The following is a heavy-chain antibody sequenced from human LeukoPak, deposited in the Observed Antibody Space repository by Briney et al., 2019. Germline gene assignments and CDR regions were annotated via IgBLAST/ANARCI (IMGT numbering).Heavy chain of an antibody. CDR3: ARDRTKGRDGYNYDYYYGMDV. V-gene: IGHV1-2*02. J-gene: IGHJ6*02. Sequence: GASVTVSCTASGYTFTGYYMHWVRQAPGQGLEWMGWINPNSGGTNYAQKFQGRVTMTRDTSISTAYMELSRLRSDDTAVYYCARDRTKGRDGYNYDYYYGMDVWGQGTTVTVSS. CDR2: INPNSGGT. D-gene: IGHD5-12*01. CDR1: GYTFTGYY.